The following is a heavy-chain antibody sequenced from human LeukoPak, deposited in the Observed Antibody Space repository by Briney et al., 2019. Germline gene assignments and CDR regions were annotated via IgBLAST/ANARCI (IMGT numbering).Heavy chain of an antibody. Sequence: ASGEVSWKASGGTFSSYAISWGRQAPGQGLEWMGRIIPTLGIANYAQKFQGRVTITADKSTSTAYMELSSLRSEDTAVYYCASGGSFDAFDIWGQGTMVTVSS. CDR2: IIPTLGIA. J-gene: IGHJ3*02. V-gene: IGHV1-69*04. CDR1: GGTFSSYA. CDR3: ASGGSFDAFDI. D-gene: IGHD1-26*01.